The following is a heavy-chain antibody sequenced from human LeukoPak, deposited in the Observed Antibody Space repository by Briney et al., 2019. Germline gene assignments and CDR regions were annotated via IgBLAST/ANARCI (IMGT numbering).Heavy chain of an antibody. Sequence: TGGSLRLSCAASGFTFSNYWMSWVRQAPGKGLEWVANIKQDGSEKYYVDSVKGRFTISRDNAKNSLYLQMNSLRAEDTAVYFCARHRPRWSLDVWGQGTTVTVSS. CDR2: IKQDGSEK. J-gene: IGHJ6*02. CDR1: GFTFSNYW. CDR3: ARHRPRWSLDV. D-gene: IGHD3-3*01. V-gene: IGHV3-7*02.